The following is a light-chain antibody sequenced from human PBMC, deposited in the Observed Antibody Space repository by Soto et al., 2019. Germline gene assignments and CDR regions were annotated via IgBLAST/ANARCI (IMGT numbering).Light chain of an antibody. V-gene: IGLV2-8*01. CDR2: AVS. CDR3: SSYAGSNNLV. CDR1: SSDVGGYNF. Sequence: QSALTQPASVSGSPGQSLTISCTGTSSDVGGYNFVSWYQHNPGKAPKLMIFAVSRRPSGVPDRFSGSKSGNTASLTVSGLQAEDEADYYCSSYAGSNNLVFGTGTKVTVL. J-gene: IGLJ1*01.